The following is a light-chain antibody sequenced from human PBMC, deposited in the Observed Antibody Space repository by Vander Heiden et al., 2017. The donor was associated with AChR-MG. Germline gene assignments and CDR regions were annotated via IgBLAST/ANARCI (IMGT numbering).Light chain of an antibody. Sequence: QSVLTQPPSASGTPGQRVTNSWSGSSSNIGSNYVYWYQQVPGAAPKLLIYRNNQRPSGVPDRFSGSKSGTSASLAISGLRSEDEADYYCAAWDDSLSGWVFGGGTKLTVL. CDR3: AAWDDSLSGWV. CDR1: SSNIGSNY. CDR2: RNN. J-gene: IGLJ3*02. V-gene: IGLV1-47*01.